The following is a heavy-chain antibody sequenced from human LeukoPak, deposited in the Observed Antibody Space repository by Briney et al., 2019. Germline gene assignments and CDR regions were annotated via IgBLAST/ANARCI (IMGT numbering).Heavy chain of an antibody. CDR2: ISAYNGNT. Sequence: ASVKVSCKASGYTFTSYGISWVRQAPGQGLEWMGWISAYNGNTNCAQKLQGRVTMATDTSTSTAYMELRSLRSDDTAVYYCARGILPSHCSSTSCVGDFQHWGQGTLVTVSS. D-gene: IGHD2-2*01. V-gene: IGHV1-18*01. J-gene: IGHJ1*01. CDR3: ARGILPSHCSSTSCVGDFQH. CDR1: GYTFTSYG.